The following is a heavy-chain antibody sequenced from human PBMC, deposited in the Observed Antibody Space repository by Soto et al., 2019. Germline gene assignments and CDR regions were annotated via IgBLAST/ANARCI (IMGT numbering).Heavy chain of an antibody. CDR2: ISSSSSTI. V-gene: IGHV3-48*01. J-gene: IGHJ4*02. Sequence: GGSLRLSCAASGFTFSSYSMNWVRQAPGKGLEWVSYISSSSSTIYYADSVKGRFTISRDNAKNSLYLQMNSLRAEDTAVYYCARDMGYCSSTSCPSVSFDYWGQGTLVTVSS. CDR3: ARDMGYCSSTSCPSVSFDY. CDR1: GFTFSSYS. D-gene: IGHD2-2*01.